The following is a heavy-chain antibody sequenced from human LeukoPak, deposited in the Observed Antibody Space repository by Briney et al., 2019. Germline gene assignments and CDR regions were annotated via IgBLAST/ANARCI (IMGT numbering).Heavy chain of an antibody. CDR2: MNPNGGNT. CDR1: GYTFTSYD. Sequence: ASVKASCKASGYTFTSYDINWVRQATGQGLEWMGWMNPNGGNTGYAQKFQGRVTMTRNTSISTAYMELSSLRSEDTAVYYCARLFNYYGSGSSDDYWGQGTLVTVSS. J-gene: IGHJ4*02. CDR3: ARLFNYYGSGSSDDY. D-gene: IGHD3-10*01. V-gene: IGHV1-8*01.